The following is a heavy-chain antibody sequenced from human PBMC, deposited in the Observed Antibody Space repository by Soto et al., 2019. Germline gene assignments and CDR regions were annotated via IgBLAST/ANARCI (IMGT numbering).Heavy chain of an antibody. CDR3: ARAGVGNTVFFGYLHY. CDR1: GIIFNGFG. J-gene: IGHJ4*02. CDR2: IRFDGTNI. D-gene: IGHD3-3*01. V-gene: IGHV3-33*01. Sequence: QVQLVESGGGVVQPGRSLRLSCAASGIIFNGFGMHWVRQAPGKGLEWVAIIRFDGTNIHYADSVKGRLTISRDNSKNTLYLQMDSLRGEGTAVYYCARAGVGNTVFFGYLHYWGQGALVTVSS.